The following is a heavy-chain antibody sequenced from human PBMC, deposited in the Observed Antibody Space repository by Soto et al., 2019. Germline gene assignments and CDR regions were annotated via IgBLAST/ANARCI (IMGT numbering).Heavy chain of an antibody. CDR1: GGTFSSYA. CDR2: IIPIFGTA. V-gene: IGHV1-69*06. J-gene: IGHJ6*02. Sequence: QVHLVQSGAEVKKPGSSVTVSCKASGGTFSSYAISLVRQAPGQGLEWMGGIIPIFGTANYAQKFQGRVTITADKSTSTAYMELSSLRSEDTAVYYCARAYSSPADYYYYDGMDVWGQGTTITVSS. D-gene: IGHD6-13*01. CDR3: ARAYSSPADYYYYDGMDV.